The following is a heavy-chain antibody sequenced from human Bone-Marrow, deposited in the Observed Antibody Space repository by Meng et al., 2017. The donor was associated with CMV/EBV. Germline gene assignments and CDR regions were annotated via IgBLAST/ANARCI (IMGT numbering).Heavy chain of an antibody. Sequence: GGSLRLSCAASGFTFSSYAMSWVRQAPGKGLEWVAFIHYDGSHKDYADSVKGRLTISRDNSRNMLFLQMNSLRPEDTAVYYCAKVRNYYGAGSYYKGLDYWGQGKLVTVSS. J-gene: IGHJ4*02. CDR3: AKVRNYYGAGSYYKGLDY. D-gene: IGHD3-10*01. V-gene: IGHV3-30*02. CDR2: IHYDGSHK. CDR1: GFTFSSYA.